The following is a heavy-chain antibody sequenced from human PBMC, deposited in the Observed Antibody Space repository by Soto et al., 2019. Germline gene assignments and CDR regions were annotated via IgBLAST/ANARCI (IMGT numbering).Heavy chain of an antibody. Sequence: HPGGSLRLSCAASGFTFSSYGMHWVRQAPGKGLEWVAVIWYDGSNKYYADSVKGRFTISRDNSKNTLYLQMNSLRAEDTAVYYCATALYLYSSGWSCFDYWGQGTLVTVSS. J-gene: IGHJ4*02. CDR1: GFTFSSYG. V-gene: IGHV3-33*01. CDR3: ATALYLYSSGWSCFDY. D-gene: IGHD6-19*01. CDR2: IWYDGSNK.